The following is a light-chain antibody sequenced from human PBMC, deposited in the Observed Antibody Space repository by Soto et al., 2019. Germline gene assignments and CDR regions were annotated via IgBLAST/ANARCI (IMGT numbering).Light chain of an antibody. J-gene: IGKJ1*01. Sequence: EIVMTQSPATRSVSPVETASLSFRASQSAGNFLAWYQQKPGQAPRLLIYYISTRATGIPARFSGSGSGTDFTLTISRLEPEDFAVYYCQQYGSSPGTFGQGTKVDIK. CDR1: QSAGNF. CDR2: YIS. CDR3: QQYGSSPGT. V-gene: IGKV3-20*01.